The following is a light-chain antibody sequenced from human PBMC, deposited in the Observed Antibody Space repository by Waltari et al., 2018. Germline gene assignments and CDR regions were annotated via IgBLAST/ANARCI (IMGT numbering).Light chain of an antibody. V-gene: IGKV3-20*01. CDR3: QQYGSPRYT. J-gene: IGKJ2*01. Sequence: EIVLTQSPGTLSLSPGERATLSCRASQSVRSSYLAWYQQKPGQAPRLLIYGASSRATGIPDRFSGSGSGTDFTLTISRLEPEDFAVYYCQQYGSPRYTFGQGTKLEIK. CDR1: QSVRSSY. CDR2: GAS.